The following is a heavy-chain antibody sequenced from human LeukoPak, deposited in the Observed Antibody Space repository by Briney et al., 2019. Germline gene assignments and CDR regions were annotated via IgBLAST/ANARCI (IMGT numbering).Heavy chain of an antibody. Sequence: GGSLRLSCAASGFTFSSYGMHWVRQAPGKGLEWVAVISYDGSNKYYADSVKGRFTVSRDNSKNTLYLQMNSLRAEDTAVYYCARGALYDSSGYQFDYWGQGTLVTVSS. D-gene: IGHD3-22*01. CDR3: ARGALYDSSGYQFDY. J-gene: IGHJ4*02. V-gene: IGHV3-30*03. CDR1: GFTFSSYG. CDR2: ISYDGSNK.